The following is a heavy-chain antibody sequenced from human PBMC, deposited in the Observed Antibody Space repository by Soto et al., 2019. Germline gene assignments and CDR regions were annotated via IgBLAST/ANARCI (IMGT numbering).Heavy chain of an antibody. CDR3: ASGTLFCAGDCYFEH. J-gene: IGHJ4*02. Sequence: QVQLVQAGPEVKKPGSSVNISCTAPKTTFSDYGLNWVRQAPGQGLEGMGGIIPVLGTINYAQKFQGIVTINADKSSNTVYMAVSSLTSEDTAVYYCASGTLFCAGDCYFEHWGLGTVGTVSS. V-gene: IGHV1-69*06. D-gene: IGHD2-21*02. CDR1: KTTFSDYG. CDR2: IIPVLGTI.